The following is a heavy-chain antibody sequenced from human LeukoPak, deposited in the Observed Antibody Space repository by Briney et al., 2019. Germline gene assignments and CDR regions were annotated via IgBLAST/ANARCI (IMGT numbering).Heavy chain of an antibody. V-gene: IGHV1-2*02. Sequence: EASVKVSCKASGYTFTDCSMHWVRQAPGQGLEWMGWINPESGGTNYAQKLQGRVTMTTDTSTSTAYMELRSLRSDDTAVYYCARDAITMVKPRHFDYWGQGTLVTVSS. CDR3: ARDAITMVKPRHFDY. CDR1: GYTFTDCS. D-gene: IGHD3-10*01. CDR2: INPESGGT. J-gene: IGHJ4*02.